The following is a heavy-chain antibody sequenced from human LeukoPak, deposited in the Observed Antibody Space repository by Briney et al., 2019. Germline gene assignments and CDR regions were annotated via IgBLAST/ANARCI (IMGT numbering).Heavy chain of an antibody. V-gene: IGHV1-2*02. J-gene: IGHJ6*02. CDR2: INPNSGGT. Sequence: ASVKVSCKASGYTFTGYYMHWVRQAPGQGLEWMGWINPNSGGTNYAQKFQGRVTMTRDTSISTAYMELSRLRSDDTAVYYCARDGYTAIYYYGMGVWGQGTTVTVSS. D-gene: IGHD5-18*01. CDR3: ARDGYTAIYYYGMGV. CDR1: GYTFTGYY.